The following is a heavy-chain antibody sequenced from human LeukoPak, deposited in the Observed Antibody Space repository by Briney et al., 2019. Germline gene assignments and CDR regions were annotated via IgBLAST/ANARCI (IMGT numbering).Heavy chain of an antibody. J-gene: IGHJ4*02. CDR2: IKSKTEGGTT. CDR3: TTDPRNSYYFDY. D-gene: IGHD1-14*01. V-gene: IGHV3-15*01. Sequence: GGSLRLSCAASGFTFSNAWMSWVRQAPGKGLEWVGRIKSKTEGGTTDYAAPVKGRFTISRDDSKNTLYLQMNSLKTEDTAVYYCTTDPRNSYYFDYWGQGTLVTVSS. CDR1: GFTFSNAW.